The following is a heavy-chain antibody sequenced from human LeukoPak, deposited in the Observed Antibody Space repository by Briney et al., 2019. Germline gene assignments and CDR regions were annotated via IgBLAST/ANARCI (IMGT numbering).Heavy chain of an antibody. CDR2: IIPIFGTA. D-gene: IGHD6-13*01. Sequence: GASVKVSCKASGGTFSSYAISWVRQAPGQGLEWMGGIIPIFGTANYAQKFQGRVTITADESTSTAYMELSSLRSEDTAVYYCARESQGQIAAAGKVAFDPWGQGTLVTVSS. J-gene: IGHJ5*02. CDR1: GGTFSSYA. V-gene: IGHV1-69*01. CDR3: ARESQGQIAAAGKVAFDP.